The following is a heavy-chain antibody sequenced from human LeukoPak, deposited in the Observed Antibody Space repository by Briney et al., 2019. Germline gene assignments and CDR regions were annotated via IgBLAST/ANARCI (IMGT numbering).Heavy chain of an antibody. CDR1: GFTFSSYS. V-gene: IGHV3-21*01. J-gene: IGHJ4*02. CDR2: ISSSSSYI. CDR3: AKILGSYWTPGYDY. Sequence: GGSLRLSCAASGFTFSSYSMNWVRQAPGKGLEWVSSISSSSSYIYYADSVKGRFTISRDNAKNSLYLQVNSLRAEDTAVYYCAKILGSYWTPGYDYWGQGTLVTVSS. D-gene: IGHD1-26*01.